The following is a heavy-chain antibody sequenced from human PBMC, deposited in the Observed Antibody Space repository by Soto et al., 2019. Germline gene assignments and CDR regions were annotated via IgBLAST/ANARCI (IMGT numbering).Heavy chain of an antibody. CDR3: ARESGSGSYYKGGSYFDY. V-gene: IGHV4-59*01. D-gene: IGHD3-10*01. CDR1: GGSISSYY. J-gene: IGHJ4*02. CDR2: IYYSGST. Sequence: PSETLSLTCTVSGGSISSYYWSWIRQPPGKXLEWIGYIYYSGSTNYNPSLKSRVTISVDTSKNQFSLKLSSVTAADTAVYYCARESGSGSYYKGGSYFDYWGQGTLVTVSS.